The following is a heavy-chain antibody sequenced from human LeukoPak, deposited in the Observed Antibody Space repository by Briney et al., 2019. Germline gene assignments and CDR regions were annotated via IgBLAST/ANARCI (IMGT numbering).Heavy chain of an antibody. Sequence: SGGSLRLSCAASGFTFSGSDMHWVRQASGKGLEWVGRIRSKANSYATAYAASVKGRFTISRDDSKNTAYLQMNSLKTEDTAVYYCTLLWFGELPISPWGQGTLVTVSS. D-gene: IGHD3-10*01. CDR2: IRSKANSYAT. CDR3: TLLWFGELPISP. CDR1: GFTFSGSD. V-gene: IGHV3-73*01. J-gene: IGHJ5*02.